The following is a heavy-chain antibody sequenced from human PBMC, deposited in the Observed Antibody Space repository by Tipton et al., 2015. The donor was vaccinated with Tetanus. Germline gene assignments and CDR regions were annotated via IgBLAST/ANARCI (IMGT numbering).Heavy chain of an antibody. CDR3: ARGGMVIAARYGFDL. V-gene: IGHV1-2*02. Sequence: QVQLVQSGAEVKKLGTSMKVSCKASEYIFTGYYLHWVRQAPGQGLEWMGWINPNNAATKYAQKFQGGVTMARDTSITTGYMELSSLRSDATAVYFCARGGMVIAARYGFDLWGQGTMVTVSS. CDR1: EYIFTGYY. CDR2: INPNNAAT. D-gene: IGHD2-15*01. J-gene: IGHJ3*01.